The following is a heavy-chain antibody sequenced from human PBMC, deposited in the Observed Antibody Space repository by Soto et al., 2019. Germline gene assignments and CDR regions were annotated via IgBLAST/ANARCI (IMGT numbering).Heavy chain of an antibody. Sequence: PSETLSLTCFVSGYSITAGGYYWSWIRHHPGKGLEWIGSFYSSGSIIYNPSLRSRVSISGDTSSNQFSMSLTSVTAADTARYYCARMYSSGSGWFHPWGQGTLVTRLL. V-gene: IGHV4-31*03. CDR2: FYSSGSI. D-gene: IGHD6-19*01. J-gene: IGHJ5*02. CDR1: GYSITAGGYY. CDR3: ARMYSSGSGWFHP.